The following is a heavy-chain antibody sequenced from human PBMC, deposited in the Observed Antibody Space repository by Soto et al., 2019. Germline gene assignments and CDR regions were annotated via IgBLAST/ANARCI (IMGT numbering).Heavy chain of an antibody. D-gene: IGHD6-19*01. Sequence: GESLKISCKGFGYSLSTYWIAWVRQMPGKGLEWMGIMHPGDFDTRYSPSFQGQVILSADKSINTAYLQWSSLKASDTAIYYCAFQAGAMTTYFYGMDVWGKVTTLSVSS. V-gene: IGHV5-51*01. CDR2: MHPGDFDT. CDR1: GYSLSTYW. J-gene: IGHJ6*04. CDR3: AFQAGAMTTYFYGMDV.